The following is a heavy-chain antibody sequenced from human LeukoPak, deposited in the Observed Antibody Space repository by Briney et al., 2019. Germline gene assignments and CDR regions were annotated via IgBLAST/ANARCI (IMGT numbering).Heavy chain of an antibody. J-gene: IGHJ5*02. CDR1: GYSISSGYY. CDR2: IYHSGST. Sequence: TSETLSLTCAVSGYSISSGYYWGWIRQPPGKGLEWIGSIYHSGSTYYNPSLKSRVTISVDTSKNQFSLKLSSVTAAGTAVYYCAKPSGWFDWFDPWGQGTLVTVSS. V-gene: IGHV4-38-2*01. CDR3: AKPSGWFDWFDP. D-gene: IGHD6-19*01.